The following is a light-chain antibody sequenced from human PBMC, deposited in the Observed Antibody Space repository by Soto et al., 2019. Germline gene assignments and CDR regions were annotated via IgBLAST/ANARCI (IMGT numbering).Light chain of an antibody. CDR1: QTISSR. CDR2: KAS. J-gene: IGKJ1*01. CDR3: QQSYSTPRT. Sequence: DIQMTQSPSTLSGSVGDRVTITCRASQTISSRLAWYQQKPGKAPKLLIYKASTLKSGVPSRFSGSGSGTEFTLTISSLQPDDFATYYCQQSYSTPRTFGQGTKVDIK. V-gene: IGKV1-5*03.